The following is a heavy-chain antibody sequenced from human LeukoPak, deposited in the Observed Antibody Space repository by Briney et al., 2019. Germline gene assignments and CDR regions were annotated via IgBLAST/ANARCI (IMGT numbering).Heavy chain of an antibody. V-gene: IGHV3-21*01. Sequence: GGSLRLSCAASGFSFSSYNMNWVRQAPGKGLEWVSSISSSSSYIYYADSVKGRFTISRDNAKNSLYLQMNSLRAEDTAVYYCARLMIERGAYYYYYYMDVWGKGTTVTVSS. J-gene: IGHJ6*03. CDR1: GFSFSSYN. CDR2: ISSSSSYI. D-gene: IGHD3-10*01. CDR3: ARLMIERGAYYYYYYMDV.